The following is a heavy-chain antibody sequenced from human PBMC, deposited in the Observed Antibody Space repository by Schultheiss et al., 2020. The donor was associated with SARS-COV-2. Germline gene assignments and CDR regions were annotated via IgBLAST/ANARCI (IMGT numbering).Heavy chain of an antibody. CDR1: GFTFSGYG. CDR2: VTGSGGST. J-gene: IGHJ6*02. D-gene: IGHD6-19*01. V-gene: IGHV3-23*01. CDR3: AKRLGYSSGWCMDV. Sequence: GGSLRLSCTASGFTFSGYGMHWVRQAPGKGLEWVSGVTGSGGSTYYADSVKGRFTISRDNSKNTLYLQMNSLRAEDTALYYCAKRLGYSSGWCMDVWGQGTTVTVSS.